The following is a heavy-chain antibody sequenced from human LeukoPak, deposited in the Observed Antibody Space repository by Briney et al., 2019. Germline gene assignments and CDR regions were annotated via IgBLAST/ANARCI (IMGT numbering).Heavy chain of an antibody. D-gene: IGHD3-3*01. CDR2: INHSGST. CDR1: GGSFSGYY. CDR3: ARVGGPYYDFWSGYPDAFDI. J-gene: IGHJ3*02. V-gene: IGHV4-34*01. Sequence: SETLSLTCAVYGGSFSGYYWSWIRQPPGKGLEWSGEINHSGSTNYNPSLKSRVTISVDTSKNQFSLKLSSVTAADTAVYYCARVGGPYYDFWSGYPDAFDIWGQGTMVTVSS.